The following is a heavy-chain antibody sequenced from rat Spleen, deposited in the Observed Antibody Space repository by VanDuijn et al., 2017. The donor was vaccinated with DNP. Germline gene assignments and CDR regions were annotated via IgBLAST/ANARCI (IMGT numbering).Heavy chain of an antibody. D-gene: IGHD1-2*01. CDR2: INTDGGST. V-gene: IGHV5-58*01. CDR3: ASWNHIASISTSNN. Sequence: EVQLVESGGDLVQPGGSLKLSCVASGFTFSSSWMFWIRQAPGKGLEWVASINTDGGSTFYPDSVKGRFTISRDNAENTVYLQMNSLRSEDTATYYCASWNHIASISTSNNWGQGVMVTVSS. CDR1: GFTFSSSW. J-gene: IGHJ2*01.